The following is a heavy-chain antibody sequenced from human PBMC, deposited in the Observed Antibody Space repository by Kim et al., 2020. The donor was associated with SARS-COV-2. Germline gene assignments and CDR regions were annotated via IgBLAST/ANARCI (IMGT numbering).Heavy chain of an antibody. CDR2: ISGSGGST. J-gene: IGHJ5*02. V-gene: IGHV3-23*01. CDR3: ANDELRLGAHWFDP. D-gene: IGHD3-16*01. Sequence: GGSLRLSCAASGFTFSSYAMSWVRQAPGKGLEWVSAISGSGGSTYYADSVKGRFTISRDNSKNTLYLQMNSLRAEDTAVYYCANDELRLGAHWFDPWGQGTLVTVSS. CDR1: GFTFSSYA.